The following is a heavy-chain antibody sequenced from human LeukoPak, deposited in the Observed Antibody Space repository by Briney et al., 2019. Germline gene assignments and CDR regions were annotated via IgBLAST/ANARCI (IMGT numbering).Heavy chain of an antibody. CDR1: GGSISSYY. J-gene: IGHJ3*02. CDR3: ARVGGYYYDSSGYYFSAFDI. D-gene: IGHD3-22*01. V-gene: IGHV4-59*01. CDR2: IYYSGST. Sequence: SETLSLTCTVSGGSISSYYWSWIRQPPGKGLEWIGYIYYSGSTNYNPSLKSRVTISEDTSKNQFSLKLSSVTAADTAVYYCARVGGYYYDSSGYYFSAFDIWGQGTMVTVSS.